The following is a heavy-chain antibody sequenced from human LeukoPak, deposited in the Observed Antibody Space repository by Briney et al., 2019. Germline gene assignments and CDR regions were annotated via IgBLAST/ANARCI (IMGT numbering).Heavy chain of an antibody. CDR2: INHSGST. V-gene: IGHV4-34*01. D-gene: IGHD5-12*01. CDR3: ARGGFNRDGYNYAFDY. Sequence: PSETLSLTCAVYGGSFSGYYWSWIRQPPGKGLEWIGEINHSGSTNYNPSLKSRVTISVDTSKNQFSLKLSSVTAADTAVYYCARGGFNRDGYNYAFDYWGQGTLVTVSS. CDR1: GGSFSGYY. J-gene: IGHJ4*02.